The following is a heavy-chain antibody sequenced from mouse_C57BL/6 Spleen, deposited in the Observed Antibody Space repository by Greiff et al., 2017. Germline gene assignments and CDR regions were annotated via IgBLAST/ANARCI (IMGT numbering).Heavy chain of an antibody. CDR3: VRDHYSNYVGYFDV. CDR2: IRSKSSNYAT. J-gene: IGHJ1*03. Sequence: EVKVVESGGGLVQPKGSLKLSCAASGFTFNTYAMHWVRQAPGKGLEWVARIRSKSSNYATYYADPVKDRLTISRDDSQSMPYLQMNNLKTEDTAMYYCVRDHYSNYVGYFDVWGTGTTVTVSS. V-gene: IGHV10-3*01. D-gene: IGHD2-5*01. CDR1: GFTFNTYA.